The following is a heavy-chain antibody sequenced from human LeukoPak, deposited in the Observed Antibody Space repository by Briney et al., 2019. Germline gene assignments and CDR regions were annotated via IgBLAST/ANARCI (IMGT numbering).Heavy chain of an antibody. D-gene: IGHD6-13*01. Sequence: QPGGSLRLSCAASGFTFSSYAMSWVRQAPGKGLEWVSAISGSGGRTYYADSVTGRFTISRDNSKNTRYLQMNSLRAEDTAVYYCAKGLPTYSSSWYDYWGQGTLVTVSS. J-gene: IGHJ4*02. CDR2: ISGSGGRT. V-gene: IGHV3-23*01. CDR3: AKGLPTYSSSWYDY. CDR1: GFTFSSYA.